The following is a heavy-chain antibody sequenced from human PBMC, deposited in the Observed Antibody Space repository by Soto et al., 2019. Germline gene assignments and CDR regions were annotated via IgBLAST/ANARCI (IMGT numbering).Heavy chain of an antibody. V-gene: IGHV3-23*01. Sequence: PGGSLRLSCAASGFTFSSYAMSWVRQAPGKGLEWVSAISGSGGSTYYADSVKARFTISRDNAKNTLYLQMKSLRAEDTSVYYCAKGYYDYVWGTWFDSWGQGTLVTVSS. CDR1: GFTFSSYA. CDR3: AKGYYDYVWGTWFDS. J-gene: IGHJ5*01. D-gene: IGHD3-16*01. CDR2: ISGSGGST.